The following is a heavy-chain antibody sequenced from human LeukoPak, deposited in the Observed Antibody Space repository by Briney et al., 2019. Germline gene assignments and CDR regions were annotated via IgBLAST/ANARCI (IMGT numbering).Heavy chain of an antibody. CDR2: ILGHGPPT. CDR1: GFIFSNYP. Sequence: GGSLRLSCAASGFIFSNYPMHWVRQAPGKGLEYVSSILGHGPPTHYADSVKGRFTISRDNSKNMLFLQMDSLRAEDMAVYYRARDFDTGWTFDYWGQGTLVTVS. V-gene: IGHV3-64*02. J-gene: IGHJ4*02. CDR3: ARDFDTGWTFDY. D-gene: IGHD2-8*02.